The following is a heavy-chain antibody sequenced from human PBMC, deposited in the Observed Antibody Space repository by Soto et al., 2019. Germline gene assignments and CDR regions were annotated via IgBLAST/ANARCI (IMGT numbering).Heavy chain of an antibody. D-gene: IGHD6-19*01. CDR2: INPNGGST. J-gene: IGHJ3*02. CDR3: AREKWLVRRNDPFDI. Sequence: ASVKVSCKASGYTFINYYMHWVRQAPGQGLEWMGIINPNGGSTTYAQKFQGRVTLTRDTSTNTVNMELSSLRSEDTAVYYCAREKWLVRRNDPFDIWGQGTWSPSPQ. CDR1: GYTFINYY. V-gene: IGHV1-46*01.